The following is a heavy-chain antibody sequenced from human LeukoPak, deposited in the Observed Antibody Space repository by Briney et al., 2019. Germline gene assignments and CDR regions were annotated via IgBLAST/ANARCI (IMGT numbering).Heavy chain of an antibody. V-gene: IGHV3-23*01. Sequence: PGGSLRLSCAASGFTFGSYAMYWVRQAPGKGLEWVSVISAGGGSTYYADSVKGRFPISRDNSKNTLYLQMNSLRAEDTAVYYCAKVLYGAHDAFDMWGQGTMVTVSS. CDR2: ISAGGGST. CDR3: AKVLYGAHDAFDM. CDR1: GFTFGSYA. J-gene: IGHJ3*02. D-gene: IGHD4-17*01.